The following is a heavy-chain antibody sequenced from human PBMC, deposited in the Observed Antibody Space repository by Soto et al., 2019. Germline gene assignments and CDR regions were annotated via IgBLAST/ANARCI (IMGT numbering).Heavy chain of an antibody. CDR1: GFSLSTSGVD. J-gene: IGHJ3*02. V-gene: IGHV2-5*02. D-gene: IGHD5-12*01. CDR3: AHARDGYNAFDI. CDR2: IYWDDDK. Sequence: QITLKESGPTLVKPTQTLTLTCTFSGFSLSTSGVDVGWIRQPPGKALEWLALIYWDDDKRYSPSLKSRLTITKDTSKNQVVLTMTNMDPVDTATYYCAHARDGYNAFDIWGQGTMVTVSS.